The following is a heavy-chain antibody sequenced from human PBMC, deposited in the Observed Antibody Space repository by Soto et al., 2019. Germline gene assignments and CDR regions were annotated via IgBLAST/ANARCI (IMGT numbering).Heavy chain of an antibody. CDR2: IKSKRDGGTT. CDR1: GFTFSNAW. J-gene: IGHJ4*02. Sequence: EVQLVESGGGLVKPGGSLRLSCAASGFTFSNAWMNWVRQAPGKGLEWVGRIKSKRDGGTTDYAAPVKGRLPIPRHDSKNTLYLQINSLKTEDTAVYYCTTEVGATKGPFDYWGQGTLVTVSS. D-gene: IGHD1-26*01. CDR3: TTEVGATKGPFDY. V-gene: IGHV3-15*07.